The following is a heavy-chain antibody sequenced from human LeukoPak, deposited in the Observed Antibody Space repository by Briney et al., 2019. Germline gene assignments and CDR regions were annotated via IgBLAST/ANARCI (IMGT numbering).Heavy chain of an antibody. J-gene: IGHJ4*02. CDR3: AREAGSFDY. Sequence: SETLSLTCTVSGGSISSYYWSWIRQPPGKGLEWIGYIYYSGSTNYNPSLKSRVTISVDTSKNQFSLKLSSMTAADTAVYYCAREAGSFDYWGQGTLVTVSS. CDR2: IYYSGST. CDR1: GGSISSYY. V-gene: IGHV4-59*01. D-gene: IGHD3-10*01.